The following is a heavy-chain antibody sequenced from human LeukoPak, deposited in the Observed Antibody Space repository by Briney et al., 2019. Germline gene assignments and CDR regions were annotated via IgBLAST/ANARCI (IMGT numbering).Heavy chain of an antibody. V-gene: IGHV4-59*01. CDR1: GGSISSYY. CDR3: ARAGDYGDYVDYFDY. J-gene: IGHJ4*02. D-gene: IGHD4-17*01. Sequence: SETLSLTCTSSGGSISSYYWSWIRQPPGKGLEWIGYIYYSGSTNYNPSPKSRVTISVDTSRNQFSLKLSSVTAADTAVYYCARAGDYGDYVDYFDYWGQGTLVTVSS. CDR2: IYYSGST.